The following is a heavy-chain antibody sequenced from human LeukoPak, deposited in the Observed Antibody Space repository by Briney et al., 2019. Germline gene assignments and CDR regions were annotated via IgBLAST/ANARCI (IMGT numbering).Heavy chain of an antibody. J-gene: IGHJ4*02. Sequence: ASVKVSCKASGGTFSSYVISWGGQPPGQGFGWMGGIIPIFGTANYAQKFQGRVTITADESTSTAYMELSSLRSEDTAVYYCARYYSGWYYFDYWGQGTLVTVSS. D-gene: IGHD6-19*01. V-gene: IGHV1-69*01. CDR2: IIPIFGTA. CDR3: ARYYSGWYYFDY. CDR1: GGTFSSYV.